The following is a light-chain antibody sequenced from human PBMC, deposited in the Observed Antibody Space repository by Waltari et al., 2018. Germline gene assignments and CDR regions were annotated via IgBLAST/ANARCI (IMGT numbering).Light chain of an antibody. CDR1: SSNIGAGYD. Sequence: QPVLTQPPSVSGAPGQRVTISCPGSSSNIGAGYDVHWYQQLPGTATKLLVYGNRHRPCVVPARCSGSKSGTSASLAISGHQAEDEADYYCQSYDISLSDASYVFGTGTKVTVL. CDR2: GNR. CDR3: QSYDISLSDASYV. J-gene: IGLJ1*01. V-gene: IGLV1-40*01.